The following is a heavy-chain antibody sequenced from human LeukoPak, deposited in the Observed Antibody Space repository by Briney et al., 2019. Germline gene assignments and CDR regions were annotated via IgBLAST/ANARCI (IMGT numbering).Heavy chain of an antibody. D-gene: IGHD4-17*01. Sequence: PSETLSLTCAVYGGSFSGYYWSWIRQPPGKWLEWIGEINHSGSTNYNPSLKSRVTISVDTSKNQFSLKLSSVTAADTAVYYCARQRDYAPPSDAFDIWGQGTMVTVSS. CDR2: INHSGST. J-gene: IGHJ3*02. CDR1: GGSFSGYY. V-gene: IGHV4-34*01. CDR3: ARQRDYAPPSDAFDI.